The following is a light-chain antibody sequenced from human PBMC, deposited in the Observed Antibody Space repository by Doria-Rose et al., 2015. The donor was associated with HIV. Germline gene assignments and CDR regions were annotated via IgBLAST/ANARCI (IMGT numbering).Light chain of an antibody. CDR3: QQYNSYPWT. J-gene: IGKJ1*01. Sequence: DIQVTQSPSTLSASVGDRVTITCRASQSISSWSAWYQQEPGKAPKLLIHKASTLESGVPARFSGSGSGTSFTLTITSLQPDDFATYYCQQYNSYPWTFGQGTKVEIK. CDR2: KAS. V-gene: IGKV1-5*03. CDR1: QSISSW.